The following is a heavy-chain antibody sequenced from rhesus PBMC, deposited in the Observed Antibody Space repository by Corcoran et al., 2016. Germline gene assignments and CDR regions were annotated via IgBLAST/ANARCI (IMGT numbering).Heavy chain of an antibody. J-gene: IGHJ4*01. D-gene: IGHD5-24*01. CDR3: AKGEGTAGMGY. Sequence: EVQLVQSGAEVKRPGESLKISCKTSGYSFTSYWISWVRQMPGKGLEWMGAIAPSDSDTRYSPSFQGQVTISADKSISTAYLQWSSLKASDSATYYCAKGEGTAGMGYWGQGVLVTVSS. CDR1: GYSFTSYW. V-gene: IGHV5-2*01. CDR2: IAPSDSDT.